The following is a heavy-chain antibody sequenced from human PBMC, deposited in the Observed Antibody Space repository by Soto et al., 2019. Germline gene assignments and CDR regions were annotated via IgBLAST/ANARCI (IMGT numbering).Heavy chain of an antibody. V-gene: IGHV3-48*02. CDR2: ITGSGTTT. CDR3: ARDLNWAFDH. J-gene: IGHJ5*02. CDR1: GFAFSSDS. Sequence: PGGSLRLSCAASGFAFSSDSVNWVRQAPGKGLEWVSYITGSGTTTRYADSVKGRFTLSRDNAKNSLFLDMNSLTDEDTAVYYCARDLNWAFDHWGRGTLVTVSS. D-gene: IGHD1-1*01.